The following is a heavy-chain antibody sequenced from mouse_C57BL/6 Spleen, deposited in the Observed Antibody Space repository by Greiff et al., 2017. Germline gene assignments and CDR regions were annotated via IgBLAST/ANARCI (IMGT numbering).Heavy chain of an antibody. D-gene: IGHD1-1*01. J-gene: IGHJ1*01. CDR2: IHPKSGST. CDR3: SIAYGSSYACYFDF. Sequence: QVQLQQPGAELVKPGASVKLSCKASGYTFTSYWMHWVKQRPGQGLEWIGMIHPKSGSTNYNEKFKSKATLTVDKSSSTAYMQLCSLTSEDSAVYYCSIAYGSSYACYFDFWCPGTSVTVSS. CDR1: GYTFTSYW. V-gene: IGHV1-64*01.